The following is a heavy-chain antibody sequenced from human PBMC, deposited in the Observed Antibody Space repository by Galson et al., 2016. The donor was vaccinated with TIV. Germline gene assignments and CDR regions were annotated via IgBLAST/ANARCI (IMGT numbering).Heavy chain of an antibody. V-gene: IGHV6-1*01. CDR1: GDSVSSNSAA. J-gene: IGHJ3*02. CDR3: ARAAGRHGANCRATCESFDI. CDR2: TYCRSRCYY. Sequence: CAISGDSVSSNSAAWNWIRQSPSRGLEWLGRTYCRSRCYYDYAVSVKSRITIESDTSKNQFSLQLNSVTSEDTAVYYCARAAGRHGANCRATCESFDIWGQGTKVTVSS. D-gene: IGHD3-10*01.